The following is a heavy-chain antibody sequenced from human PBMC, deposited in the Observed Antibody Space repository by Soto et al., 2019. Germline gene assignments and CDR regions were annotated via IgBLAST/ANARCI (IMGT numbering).Heavy chain of an antibody. Sequence: VGSLGLSCAVSGFTFSNHAMSWVRQAPGKGLEWVSAISTAVGATYYADSVKGRFTISRDDSNNTLYLQMDSLRAEDTAVYYCAKDRTAAPRNFDYWGQGTLVTVSS. CDR1: GFTFSNHA. CDR2: ISTAVGAT. CDR3: AKDRTAAPRNFDY. V-gene: IGHV3-23*01. J-gene: IGHJ4*02. D-gene: IGHD2-21*02.